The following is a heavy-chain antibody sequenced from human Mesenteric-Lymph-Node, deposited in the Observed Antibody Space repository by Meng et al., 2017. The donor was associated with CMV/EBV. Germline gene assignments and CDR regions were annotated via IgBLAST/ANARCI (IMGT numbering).Heavy chain of an antibody. Sequence: FAASGFTFSTCAMHWVRQAPGKGLEWVALISKDGSYSDYADSVKGRFTVFRDDSKNTVYLQMNSLRAEDAALYYCAKDLSGGWSMDYWGQGTLVTVSS. J-gene: IGHJ4*02. CDR3: AKDLSGGWSMDY. CDR2: ISKDGSYS. CDR1: GFTFSTCA. V-gene: IGHV3-30*18. D-gene: IGHD6-19*01.